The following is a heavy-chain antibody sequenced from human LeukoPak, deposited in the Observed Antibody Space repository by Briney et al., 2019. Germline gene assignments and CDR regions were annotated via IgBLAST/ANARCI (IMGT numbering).Heavy chain of an antibody. CDR1: GLTFRSYG. J-gene: IGHJ4*02. CDR3: ANWGYGSGSYKVY. V-gene: IGHV3-30*02. Sequence: GGSLRLSCAASGLTFRSYGILWVRQAPGKGLEWVAFTRYDGGSEYYADSVKGRFTISRDNSKNTLYLQMNSLRAEDTAVYYCANWGYGSGSYKVYWGQGTLVTVSS. CDR2: TRYDGGSE. D-gene: IGHD3-10*01.